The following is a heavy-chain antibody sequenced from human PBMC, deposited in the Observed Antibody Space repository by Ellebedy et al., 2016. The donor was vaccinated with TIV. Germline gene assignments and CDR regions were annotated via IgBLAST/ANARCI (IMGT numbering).Heavy chain of an antibody. Sequence: GESLKISCAASGFTFRDFAMNWVRQAPGKGLEWVSAISPSGDITYFADSVKGRFTISRDNSQDTVHLQMHSLRAEDTAVYYCAREQSPYYEILTGSFDYWGQGALVTVSS. CDR2: ISPSGDIT. D-gene: IGHD3-9*01. J-gene: IGHJ4*02. CDR3: AREQSPYYEILTGSFDY. CDR1: GFTFRDFA. V-gene: IGHV3-23*01.